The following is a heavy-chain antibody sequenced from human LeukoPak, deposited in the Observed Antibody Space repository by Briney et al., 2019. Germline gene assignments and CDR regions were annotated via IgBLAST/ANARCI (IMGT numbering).Heavy chain of an antibody. Sequence: SGPTLVNPTQTLTLTCTFSGFSLSTSGVGVGWIRQPPGKALEWLALIYWDDDNRYSPSLKSRLTISKDTSNNQVVLTMTNMDPVDTATYYCAQDILTGNYPSGAEYFQYWGQGTLVTVSS. V-gene: IGHV2-5*02. J-gene: IGHJ1*01. D-gene: IGHD3-9*01. CDR1: GFSLSTSGVG. CDR3: AQDILTGNYPSGAEYFQY. CDR2: IYWDDDN.